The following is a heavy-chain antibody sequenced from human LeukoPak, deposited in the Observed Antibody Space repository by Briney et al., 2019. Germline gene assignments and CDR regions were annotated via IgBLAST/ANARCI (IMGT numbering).Heavy chain of an antibody. J-gene: IGHJ3*02. V-gene: IGHV3-9*01. CDR1: GFTFDDYA. CDR2: ISWNSGSI. Sequence: GGSLRLPCAASGFTFDDYAMHWVRQAPGKGLEWVSGISWNSGSIGYADSVKGRFTISRDNAKNSLYLQMNSLRAEDTALYYCAKDRSGYYPNGAFDIWGQGTMVTVSS. D-gene: IGHD3-3*01. CDR3: AKDRSGYYPNGAFDI.